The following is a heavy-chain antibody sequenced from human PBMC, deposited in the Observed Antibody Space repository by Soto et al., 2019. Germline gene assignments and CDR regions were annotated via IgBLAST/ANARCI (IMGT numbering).Heavy chain of an antibody. CDR3: ANGGPFTGGFDP. CDR2: ISGRSAVP. J-gene: IGHJ5*02. D-gene: IGHD3-16*01. Sequence: EGQLLQSGGDLVQPGGSLRLSCAGSGLTLRSYAMTWIRQTPAKGLEWVSTISGRSAVPSYTDSVNGRFTVSRDNSKNPPYLQMNSLRPDDTSIYYCANGGPFTGGFDPWGQGPLVTVSA. V-gene: IGHV3-23*01. CDR1: GLTLRSYA.